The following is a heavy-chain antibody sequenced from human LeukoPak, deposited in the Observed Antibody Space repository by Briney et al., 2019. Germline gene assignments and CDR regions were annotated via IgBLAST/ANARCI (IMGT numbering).Heavy chain of an antibody. V-gene: IGHV1-69*04. CDR2: IIPILGIA. Sequence: SVKVSCKVSGYTLTELSMHWVRQAPGQGLEWMGRIIPILGIANYAQKFQGRVTITADKSTSTAYMELSSLRSEDTAVYYCARDRGEPYYYDSLRAFDIWGQGTMVTVSS. J-gene: IGHJ3*02. D-gene: IGHD3-22*01. CDR1: GYTLTELS. CDR3: ARDRGEPYYYDSLRAFDI.